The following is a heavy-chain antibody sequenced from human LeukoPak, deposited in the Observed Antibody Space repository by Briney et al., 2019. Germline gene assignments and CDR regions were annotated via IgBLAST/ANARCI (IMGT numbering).Heavy chain of an antibody. J-gene: IGHJ4*02. CDR3: ARDSSGWYKSYFDY. V-gene: IGHV4-34*01. CDR2: INHSGST. D-gene: IGHD6-19*01. CDR1: GGSFSGYY. Sequence: SETLSLTCAVYGGSFSGYYWSWIRQPPGKGLEWIGEINHSGSTNYNPSLKSRVTISVDKSKNQFSLKLSSVTAADTAVYYCARDSSGWYKSYFDYWGQGTWSPSPQ.